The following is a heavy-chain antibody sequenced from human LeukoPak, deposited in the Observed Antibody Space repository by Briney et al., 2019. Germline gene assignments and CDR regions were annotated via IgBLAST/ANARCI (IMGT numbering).Heavy chain of an antibody. Sequence: GGSLRLSCAASGFTFSSYSMNWVRQAPGKGLEWVSSISSSSSYIYYADSVKGRFTISRDNAKNSLYLQMNSLRAEDTAVYYCARWRLWEEPGDYWGQGTLVTVSS. CDR2: ISSSSSYI. CDR1: GFTFSSYS. CDR3: ARWRLWEEPGDY. D-gene: IGHD1-14*01. J-gene: IGHJ4*02. V-gene: IGHV3-21*01.